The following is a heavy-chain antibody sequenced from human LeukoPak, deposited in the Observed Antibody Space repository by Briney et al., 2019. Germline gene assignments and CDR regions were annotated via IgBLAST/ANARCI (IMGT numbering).Heavy chain of an antibody. CDR1: GFTFSNSG. Sequence: GGSLRLSCAASGFTFSNSGMNWVRQAPGKGLEWVSGISASSDSIYYTDSVKGRFTISRDNSKNTLYLQMNSLRAEDTAVYYCAKDQSRYSSSWYGDDYWGQGTLVTVSS. D-gene: IGHD6-13*01. J-gene: IGHJ4*02. CDR2: ISASSDSI. V-gene: IGHV3-23*01. CDR3: AKDQSRYSSSWYGDDY.